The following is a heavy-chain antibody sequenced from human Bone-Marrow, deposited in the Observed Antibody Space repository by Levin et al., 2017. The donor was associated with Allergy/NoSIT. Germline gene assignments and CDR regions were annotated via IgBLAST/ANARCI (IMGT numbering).Heavy chain of an antibody. D-gene: IGHD3-22*01. Sequence: GGSLRLSCAASGFTFSSYGMHWVRQAPGKGLEWVAVIWYDGSNKYYADSVKGRFTISRDNSKNTLYLQMSSLRAEDTAVYYCARDRMEGKYYDSSGYGGYFDYWGQGTLVTVSS. CDR2: IWYDGSNK. V-gene: IGHV3-33*01. CDR3: ARDRMEGKYYDSSGYGGYFDY. J-gene: IGHJ4*02. CDR1: GFTFSSYG.